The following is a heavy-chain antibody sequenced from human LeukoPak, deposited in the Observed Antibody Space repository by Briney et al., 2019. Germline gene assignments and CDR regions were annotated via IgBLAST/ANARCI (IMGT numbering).Heavy chain of an antibody. V-gene: IGHV3-48*01. J-gene: IGHJ4*02. Sequence: GGSLRLSCAASGFTFSSYTMNWVRQAPGKGLEWVSYISSSSTTIYYADSVKGRFTISRDNAKNSLYLQMNILRAEDTAVYYCARGGFGELFSSDYWGQGTLVTVSS. CDR3: ARGGFGELFSSDY. CDR1: GFTFSSYT. D-gene: IGHD3-10*01. CDR2: ISSSSTTI.